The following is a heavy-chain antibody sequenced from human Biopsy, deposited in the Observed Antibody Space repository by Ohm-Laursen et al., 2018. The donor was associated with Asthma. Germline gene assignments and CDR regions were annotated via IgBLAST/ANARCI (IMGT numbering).Heavy chain of an antibody. Sequence: SLRLSCTASGFTFGDYWMSWVRQVPGKGLEWVANIKRDGSEKSHVDSLKGRFTISRDNAKNSLYLQMNSLRAEDTAVYYCARTFHFWSPYHAEHYQLWGQGTLVTVSS. D-gene: IGHD3-3*02. V-gene: IGHV3-7*01. J-gene: IGHJ1*01. CDR2: IKRDGSEK. CDR1: GFTFGDYW. CDR3: ARTFHFWSPYHAEHYQL.